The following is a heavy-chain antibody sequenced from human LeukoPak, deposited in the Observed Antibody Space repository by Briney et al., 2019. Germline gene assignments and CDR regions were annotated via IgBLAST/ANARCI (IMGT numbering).Heavy chain of an antibody. CDR1: GFTFSYAW. CDR2: IRSKARGGAT. V-gene: IGHV3-15*01. J-gene: IGHJ3*01. D-gene: IGHD3-22*01. CDR3: ITVSEVVIGTLPGNV. Sequence: PGGSLRLSCAASGFTFSYAWMSWVRQAPGEGLEWVGRIRSKARGGATDYAAPVKDRFSISRDDSKNMLYLQMNSLKTEDTAVYYCITVSEVVIGTLPGNVWGQGTTVTVSS.